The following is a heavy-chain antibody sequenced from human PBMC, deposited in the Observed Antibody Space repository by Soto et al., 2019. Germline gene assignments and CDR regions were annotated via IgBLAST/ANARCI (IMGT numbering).Heavy chain of an antibody. CDR1: GFSFSTYW. CDR2: IKEDGSEK. Sequence: QPVGSLRLSCAASGFSFSTYWMTWVRQAPGKGLEWVADIKEDGSEKYYVQSVKGRFTVSRDNAENSLYLQMDSLRADDTAVYYCARESRPDVLRDLLERQRAKIWGPNRDIGDYSYGMDVWGRGTTVTVSS. V-gene: IGHV3-7*03. CDR3: ARESRPDVLRDLLERQRAKIWGPNRDIGDYSYGMDV. D-gene: IGHD2-21*01. J-gene: IGHJ6*02.